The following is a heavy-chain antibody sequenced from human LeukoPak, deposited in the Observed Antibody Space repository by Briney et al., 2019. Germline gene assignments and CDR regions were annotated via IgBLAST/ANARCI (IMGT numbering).Heavy chain of an antibody. J-gene: IGHJ4*02. CDR1: GFTFSTFS. D-gene: IGHD3-10*01. CDR2: RSNDII. Sequence: GGSLRLSCAASGFTFSTFSMNWIRQAPGKGLEWISYRSNDIIRYADSVKGRFIISRHNAKNSLYLQMNSLRAEDTAVYYCARDLSWSFDYWGQGTLVTVSS. V-gene: IGHV3-48*01. CDR3: ARDLSWSFDY.